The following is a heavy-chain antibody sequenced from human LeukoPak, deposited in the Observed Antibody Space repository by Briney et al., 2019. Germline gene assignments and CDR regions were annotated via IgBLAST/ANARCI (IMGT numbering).Heavy chain of an antibody. V-gene: IGHV3-7*04. CDR3: ARDSPGYLAYDS. CDR1: GFTFSTYW. D-gene: IGHD1-1*01. J-gene: IGHJ4*02. CDR2: IKEDGSAT. Sequence: GGALRLSCAASGFTFSTYWMTWVRQAPGKGPEWVANIKEDGSATYYVDSVKGRFTISRDNAKKSLYLQMNSLRAEDTAVYYCARDSPGYLAYDSWGQGTLVTVSS.